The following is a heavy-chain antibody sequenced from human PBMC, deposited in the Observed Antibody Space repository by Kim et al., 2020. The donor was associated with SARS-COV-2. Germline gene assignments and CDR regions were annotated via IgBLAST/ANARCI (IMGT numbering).Heavy chain of an antibody. J-gene: IGHJ3*01. D-gene: IGHD6-19*01. V-gene: IGHV3-7*03. Sequence: GGSLRLSCVASGFTFTNHWMTWVRQAPGKGLEWVANIKQDGSEAYYVDSVKGRFTVSRDNTRSSLYLQMNSLRFEDTAVYYCVRIIRVWSFDLWGQGTMVTVSS. CDR3: VRIIRVWSFDL. CDR2: IKQDGSEA. CDR1: GFTFTNHW.